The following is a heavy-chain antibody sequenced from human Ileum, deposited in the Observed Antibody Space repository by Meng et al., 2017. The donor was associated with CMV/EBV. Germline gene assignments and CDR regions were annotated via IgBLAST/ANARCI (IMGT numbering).Heavy chain of an antibody. V-gene: IGHV4-39*01. Sequence: SGASLSSRNSYWGWLRQPPGKGLESIGIIYYSGSTYYNPSLKSRVTISVDTSKSQFSLRLSSVTAADTAVYYCARLNWFGDRYFDYWGQGTLVTVSS. J-gene: IGHJ4*02. D-gene: IGHD3-10*01. CDR3: ARLNWFGDRYFDY. CDR1: GASLSSRNSY. CDR2: IYYSGST.